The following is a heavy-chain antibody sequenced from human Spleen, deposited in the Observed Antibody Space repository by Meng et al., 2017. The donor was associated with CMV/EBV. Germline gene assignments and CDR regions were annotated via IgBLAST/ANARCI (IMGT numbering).Heavy chain of an antibody. D-gene: IGHD3-16*01. J-gene: IGHJ4*02. Sequence: GESLKISCAASGFTFSNALMHWVRQAPGKGLEWVSSISSSSSYIHYADSVKGRFTISRDNAKNSLYLEMNSLRVEDTAVYYCGSREGGYWGQGTLVTVSS. CDR1: GFTFSNAL. CDR2: ISSSSSYI. V-gene: IGHV3-21*01. CDR3: GSREGGY.